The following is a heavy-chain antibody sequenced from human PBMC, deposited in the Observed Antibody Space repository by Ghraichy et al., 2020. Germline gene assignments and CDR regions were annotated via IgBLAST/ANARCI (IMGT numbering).Heavy chain of an antibody. CDR2: IRYDGSNE. CDR3: GKDSSNWGLDH. V-gene: IGHV3-30*02. Sequence: GGSLRLSCAASGFIFSNSGMHWVRQAPGQGLEWVAFIRYDGSNEYYADSVKGRFTISKDNSKNTLYLKLNSLRAEDTAVYHCGKDSSNWGLDHGGQGTLVAVSS. J-gene: IGHJ4*02. D-gene: IGHD7-27*01. CDR1: GFIFSNSG.